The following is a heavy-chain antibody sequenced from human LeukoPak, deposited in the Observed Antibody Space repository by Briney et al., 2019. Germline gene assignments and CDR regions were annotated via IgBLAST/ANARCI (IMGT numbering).Heavy chain of an antibody. V-gene: IGHV4-59*05. CDR3: ARPSTVETQGFDY. D-gene: IGHD4-23*01. J-gene: IGHJ4*02. CDR2: IYYSGST. CDR1: GGSISSYY. Sequence: SETLSLTCTVSGGSISSYYWSWIRQPPGKGLEWIGSIYYSGSTYYNPSLKSRVTISVDTSKNQFSLKLSSVTAADTAVYYCARPSTVETQGFDYWGQGTLVTVSS.